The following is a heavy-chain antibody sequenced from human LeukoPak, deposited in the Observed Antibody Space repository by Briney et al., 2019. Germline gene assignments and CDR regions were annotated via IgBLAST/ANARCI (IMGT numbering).Heavy chain of an antibody. CDR2: INPNSGDT. J-gene: IGHJ5*02. CDR1: GYTFSGSY. Sequence: ASVKVSCKTSGYTFSGSYIHWVRQAPGQGLEWMGRINPNSGDTNYAQNFQGRVTMTRDTSITTAYMELSSLRSEDTAVYYCARVARRYYDILTGYTNWFDPWGQGTLVTVSS. D-gene: IGHD3-9*01. V-gene: IGHV1-2*06. CDR3: ARVARRYYDILTGYTNWFDP.